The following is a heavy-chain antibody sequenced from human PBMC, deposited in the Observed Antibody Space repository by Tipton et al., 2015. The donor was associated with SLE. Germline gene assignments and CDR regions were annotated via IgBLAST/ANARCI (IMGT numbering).Heavy chain of an antibody. CDR1: GGSISSYY. J-gene: IGHJ6*03. V-gene: IGHV4-59*01. D-gene: IGHD5-12*01. Sequence: LRLSCTVSGGSISSYYWSWIRQPPGKGLEWIGYIYYSGSTNYNPSLKSRVTISVDTSKNQFSLTLSSVTAADTAVYYCARRGYDYYYYYYMDVWGKGTTVTVSS. CDR2: IYYSGST. CDR3: ARRGYDYYYYYYMDV.